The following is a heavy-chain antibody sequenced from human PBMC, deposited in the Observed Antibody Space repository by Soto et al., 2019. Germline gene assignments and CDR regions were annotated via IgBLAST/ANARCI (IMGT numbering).Heavy chain of an antibody. J-gene: IGHJ4*02. D-gene: IGHD3-10*01. CDR1: GLTFGSRA. CDR2: ITDTGGDA. Sequence: EVQLVESGGGLVKPGRSLRLSCVASGLTFGSRAMSWVRQSPGEGLEWVSTITDTGGDAKYADSVRGRFAISRDNSKNTLYLQMSALRAEDSAIYFCVRGSKDSYPGSRIFDFWGRGTLVTVSS. CDR3: VRGSKDSYPGSRIFDF. V-gene: IGHV3-23*04.